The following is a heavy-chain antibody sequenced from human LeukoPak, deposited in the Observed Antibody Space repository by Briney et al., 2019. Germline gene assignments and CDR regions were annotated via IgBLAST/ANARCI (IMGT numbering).Heavy chain of an antibody. CDR1: GFTFSTYS. J-gene: IGHJ6*02. CDR2: ISTSGSYI. V-gene: IGHV3-21*01. CDR3: ARDNYYSVMDV. Sequence: GGSLRLSCAASGFTFSTYSMNWVRQAPGKGLECVSYISTSGSYIYHADSVKGRFTVSRDNAKNSLYLQMNSLRAEDTAVYYCARDNYYSVMDVWGQGTTVTVSS.